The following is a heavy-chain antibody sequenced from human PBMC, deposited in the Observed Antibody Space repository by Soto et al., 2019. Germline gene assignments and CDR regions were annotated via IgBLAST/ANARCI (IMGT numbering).Heavy chain of an antibody. CDR3: ARHLYYDGSGYPVDY. J-gene: IGHJ4*02. V-gene: IGHV1-69*02. CDR2: IIPILGIA. CDR1: GCTFRSY. D-gene: IGHD3-22*01. Sequence: VASVKVSCKASGCTFRSYISWVRQAPGQGLEWMGRIIPILGIANYAQKFQGRVTITADKSTSTAYLELSSLRSEDTAVYYCARHLYYDGSGYPVDYWGQGTLVTVSS.